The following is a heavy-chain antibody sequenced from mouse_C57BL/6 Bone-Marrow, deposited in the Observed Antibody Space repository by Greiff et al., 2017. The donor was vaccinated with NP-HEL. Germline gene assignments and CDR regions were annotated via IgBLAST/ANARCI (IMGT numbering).Heavy chain of an antibody. J-gene: IGHJ3*01. CDR1: GYTFTSYG. CDR3: ARRPFLLLAWFAY. Sequence: QVQLQQSGAELARPGASVKLSCKASGYTFTSYGISWVKQRTGQGLEWIGEIYPRSGNTYYNEKFKGKATLTADKSSSKAYMELRSLTSEDSAVYFCARRPFLLLAWFAYWGQGTLVTVSA. V-gene: IGHV1-81*01. D-gene: IGHD1-1*01. CDR2: IYPRSGNT.